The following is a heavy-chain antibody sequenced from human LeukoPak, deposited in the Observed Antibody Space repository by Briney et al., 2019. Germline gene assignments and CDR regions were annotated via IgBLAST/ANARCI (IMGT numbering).Heavy chain of an antibody. CDR2: IFGSGGSA. Sequence: GGSLRLSCTASGCTFSSYAMYWVRQAPGKGLEWVAGIFGSGGSAHYPYSVRGRFTISRDNHQQTVYLQGNDSTADDTAVYYCAKDRRSLDAFDIWGQGTMVTISS. J-gene: IGHJ3*02. CDR1: GCTFSSYA. CDR3: AKDRRSLDAFDI. V-gene: IGHV3-23*01.